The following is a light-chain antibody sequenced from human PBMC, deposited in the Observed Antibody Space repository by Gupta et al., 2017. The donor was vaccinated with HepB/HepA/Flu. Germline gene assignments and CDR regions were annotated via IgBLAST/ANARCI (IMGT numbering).Light chain of an antibody. V-gene: IGLV2-14*01. CDR3: SSYTSSSTLG. CDR1: SSDVGGYNY. J-gene: IGLJ1*01. Sequence: QSALTQPASVSGSPGRSITISCTGTSSDVGGYNYVSWYQQHPGKAPKLMIYDVSNRPSGVSNRFSGSKSGNTASLTISGLQAEDEADYYCSSYTSSSTLGFGTGTKVTVL. CDR2: DVS.